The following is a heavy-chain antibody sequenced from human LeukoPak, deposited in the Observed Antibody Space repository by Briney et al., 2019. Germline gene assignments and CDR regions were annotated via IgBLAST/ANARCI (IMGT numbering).Heavy chain of an antibody. V-gene: IGHV3-23*01. CDR2: ISGSGDTT. J-gene: IGHJ6*03. Sequence: GGSLRFSCAASGFTFSSYGMSWVRQAPGKGLEWVSAISGSGDTTYYADSVKGRFTISRDYSKNTLYLQMNSLRVEDTAVYYCARRNTLYYMDVWGKGTTVTLSS. CDR3: ARRNTLYYMDV. CDR1: GFTFSSYG.